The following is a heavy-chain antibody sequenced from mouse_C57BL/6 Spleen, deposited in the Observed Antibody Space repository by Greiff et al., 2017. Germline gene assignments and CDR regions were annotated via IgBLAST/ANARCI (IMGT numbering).Heavy chain of an antibody. CDR2: ISSGGDYI. CDR3: TRCTTGVARYFDV. D-gene: IGHD1-1*01. Sequence: DVMLVESGEGLVKPGGSLKLSCAASGFTFSSYAMSWVRQTPEKRLEWVAYISSGGDYIYYADTVKGRFTISRDNARNTLYLQMSSLKSEDTAMHYCTRCTTGVARYFDVWGTGTTVTVSS. CDR1: GFTFSSYA. J-gene: IGHJ1*03. V-gene: IGHV5-9-1*02.